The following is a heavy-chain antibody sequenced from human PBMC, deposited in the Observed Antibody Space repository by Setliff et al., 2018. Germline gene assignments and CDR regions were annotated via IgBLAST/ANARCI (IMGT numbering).Heavy chain of an antibody. J-gene: IGHJ4*02. CDR1: GFTFSDYY. V-gene: IGHV3-11*01. Sequence: GESLKISCAASGFTFSDYYMSWIRQAPGKGLEWVSYISSSGSTIYYADSVKGRFTISRDNAKNSLYLQMNSLRAEDTAVYYCARDLVLLGYQLDYWGQGTLVTVSS. CDR3: ARDLVLLGYQLDY. D-gene: IGHD2-8*01. CDR2: ISSSGSTI.